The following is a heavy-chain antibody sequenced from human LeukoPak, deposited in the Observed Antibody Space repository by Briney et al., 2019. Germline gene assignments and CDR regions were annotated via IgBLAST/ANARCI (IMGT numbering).Heavy chain of an antibody. Sequence: GETLKISCKGSGYSFTNHRIGWVRQMAGKGLEGMGIIYPGDSDTRYSPSFQGQVTISADKSISTASLQWSSLKASDTAMYYCTKSRFSYGVDYWGQGTLVTVSS. CDR3: TKSRFSYGVDY. V-gene: IGHV5-51*01. CDR2: IYPGDSDT. CDR1: GYSFTNHR. J-gene: IGHJ4*02. D-gene: IGHD3-16*01.